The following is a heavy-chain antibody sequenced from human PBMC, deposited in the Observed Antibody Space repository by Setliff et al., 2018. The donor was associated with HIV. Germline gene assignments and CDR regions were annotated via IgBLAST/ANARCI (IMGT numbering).Heavy chain of an antibody. CDR2: ISANNGNT. V-gene: IGHV1-18*01. CDR1: GYTFTSYG. D-gene: IGHD6-13*01. CDR3: ARAAGYSSSWHRYAFEI. Sequence: ASVKVSCKASGYTFTSYGINWVRQAPGQGLQWMGWISANNGNTNYAQNLQGRVTMTRDTSISTVYMELSSLRSDDTAVYYCARAAGYSSSWHRYAFEIWGQGTMVTVSS. J-gene: IGHJ3*02.